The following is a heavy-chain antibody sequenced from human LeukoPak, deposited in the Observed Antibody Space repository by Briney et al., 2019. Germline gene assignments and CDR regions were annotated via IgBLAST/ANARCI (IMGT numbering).Heavy chain of an antibody. Sequence: GGSLRLSCAASGFTFSSYSMNWVRQAPGKGVEWVSYISSNSVTKFYADSVKGRFTISRDNAKNSLYLQMNSLRAEDTAVYYCAEPYDSSGYPDYWGQGTLVTVSS. J-gene: IGHJ4*02. CDR1: GFTFSSYS. D-gene: IGHD3-22*01. CDR2: ISSNSVTK. CDR3: AEPYDSSGYPDY. V-gene: IGHV3-48*01.